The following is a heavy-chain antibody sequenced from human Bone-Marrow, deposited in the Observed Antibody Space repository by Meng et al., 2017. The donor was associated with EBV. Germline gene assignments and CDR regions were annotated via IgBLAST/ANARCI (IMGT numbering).Heavy chain of an antibody. CDR1: GFTFSDYG. J-gene: IGHJ4*02. D-gene: IGHD3-16*01. Sequence: QVRLVECGGGVGQPGRSLRLSRAASGFTFSDYGMHWVRQAPGKGLEWVAVISYDGSNKFSADSVKGRFTISRDNSKNTLYLQMNSLRPEDTAIFYCAKEGGLTSYYFDSWGQGTLVTASS. CDR3: AKEGGLTSYYFDS. CDR2: ISYDGSNK. V-gene: IGHV3-30*18.